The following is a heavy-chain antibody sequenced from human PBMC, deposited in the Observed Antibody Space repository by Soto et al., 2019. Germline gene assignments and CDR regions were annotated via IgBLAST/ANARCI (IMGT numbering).Heavy chain of an antibody. CDR2: SIPPVGAP. J-gene: IGHJ5*02. V-gene: IGHV1-69*06. D-gene: IGHD6-19*01. CDR3: ARVPSDGAGWYGDP. CDR1: GGALSGYA. Sequence: QMQLVQSGPEVKKPGSSVTVSCKASGGALSGYAITWVRQAPGQGLEWMGLSIPPVGAPTYAQKFQGRITITADKSTATVYLDLSILRSDDTGVYYCARVPSDGAGWYGDPWGQGTLLTVSS.